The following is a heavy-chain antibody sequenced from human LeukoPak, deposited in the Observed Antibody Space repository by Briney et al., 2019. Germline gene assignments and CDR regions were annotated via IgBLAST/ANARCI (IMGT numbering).Heavy chain of an antibody. CDR2: IYRGGST. J-gene: IGHJ4*02. V-gene: IGHV3-53*01. Sequence: GGSLRLSCAASGFNVSNNYMSWVRQAPGKGLEWVSVIYRGGSTYYADSVKGRFIMSRDNSKNTVYLQMDSLRAEDTAVYYCARDRGAAAGSWGQGTLVTVSS. CDR3: ARDRGAAAGS. CDR1: GFNVSNNY. D-gene: IGHD6-13*01.